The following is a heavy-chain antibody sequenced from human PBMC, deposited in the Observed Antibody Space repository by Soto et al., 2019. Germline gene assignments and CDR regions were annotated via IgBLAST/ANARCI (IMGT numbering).Heavy chain of an antibody. V-gene: IGHV3-30*03. Sequence: QEQLVESGGGVVQPGRSLRLSCAASGFAFSSYGMHWVRQAPGTGLGWVAVISYDGSLQHYADSVKGRFTISRDNSKNMVLLQMSSLRAEDTAVYYCVSDRGYGHASVPYSWGQGTLVSVSS. J-gene: IGHJ4*02. CDR1: GFAFSSYG. CDR2: ISYDGSLQ. D-gene: IGHD5-18*01. CDR3: VSDRGYGHASVPYS.